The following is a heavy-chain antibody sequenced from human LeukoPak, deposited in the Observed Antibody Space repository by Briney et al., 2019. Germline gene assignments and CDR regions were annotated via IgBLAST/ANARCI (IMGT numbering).Heavy chain of an antibody. CDR3: ARDPYSGGYGDYYYYYMDV. Sequence: GGSLRLSCAASGFTFSSYWMSWVRQAPGKGLEWVANIKKDGSEKYYVDSVKGRFTISRDNAKTSLYLQMNSLRAEDTAVYYCARDPYSGGYGDYYYYYMDVWGKGTTVTISS. D-gene: IGHD1-26*01. V-gene: IGHV3-7*01. J-gene: IGHJ6*03. CDR2: IKKDGSEK. CDR1: GFTFSSYW.